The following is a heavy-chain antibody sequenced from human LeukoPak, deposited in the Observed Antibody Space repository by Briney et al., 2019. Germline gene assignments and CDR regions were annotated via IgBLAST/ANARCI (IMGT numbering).Heavy chain of an antibody. Sequence: SETLSLTCTVSGGSISSSSSYWGWIRQPPGKGLEWIGTTYNSWRNYYNPPLKSRVTISGDTSKDQFSLKVTSVTAADTAVCYCARFSGYIYGYDYWGQGTLVTVSS. CDR1: GGSISSSSSY. V-gene: IGHV4-39*01. J-gene: IGHJ4*02. CDR3: ARFSGYIYGYDY. CDR2: TYNSWRN. D-gene: IGHD5-18*01.